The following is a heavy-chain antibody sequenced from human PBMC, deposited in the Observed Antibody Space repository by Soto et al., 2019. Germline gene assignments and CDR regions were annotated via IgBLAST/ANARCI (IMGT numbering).Heavy chain of an antibody. CDR2: INTHTGDT. Sequence: ASVKVSCKASGYTFTGYYIDWVRQAPGQGPEWMGGINTHTGDTDYAPKFQGRVTMTRDTSISTAYMELTSLRSDDTAVYYCARDPIGGGTPYYLNFWGQGTLVTVSS. D-gene: IGHD3-10*01. V-gene: IGHV1-2*02. CDR1: GYTFTGYY. CDR3: ARDPIGGGTPYYLNF. J-gene: IGHJ4*02.